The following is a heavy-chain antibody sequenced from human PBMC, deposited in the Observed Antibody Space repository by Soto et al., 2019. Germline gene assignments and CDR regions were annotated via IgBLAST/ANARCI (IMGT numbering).Heavy chain of an antibody. J-gene: IGHJ3*01. V-gene: IGHV3-11*01. Sequence: QVQLVESGGGLVKPGGSLRLSCTVSGFTFSDYYMGWIRQAPGKGLEWVSYISKSGTSVYYADSVKGRISISRDNAXXSLYVQLTTLRAEDTAVYYCARAELNPLPEIACYLWGRGTMVTVSS. D-gene: IGHD1-1*01. CDR3: ARAELNPLPEIACYL. CDR1: GFTFSDYY. CDR2: ISKSGTSV.